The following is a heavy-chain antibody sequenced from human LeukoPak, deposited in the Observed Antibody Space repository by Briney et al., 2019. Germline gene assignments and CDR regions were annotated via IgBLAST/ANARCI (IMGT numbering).Heavy chain of an antibody. J-gene: IGHJ4*02. CDR2: IYYSGST. V-gene: IGHV4-30-4*02. D-gene: IGHD1-26*01. CDR1: GGSISSGDYY. CDR3: ATQWELRWSFDY. Sequence: NPSETLSLTCTVSGGSISSGDYYWSWIRQPPGKGLEWIGYIYYSGSTYYNPSLKSRVTISVDTSKNQFSLKLSSVTAADTAVYYCATQWELRWSFDYWGQGTLVTVSS.